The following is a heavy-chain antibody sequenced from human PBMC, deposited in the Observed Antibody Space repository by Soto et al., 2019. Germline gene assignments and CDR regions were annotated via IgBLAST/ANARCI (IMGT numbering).Heavy chain of an antibody. CDR3: ARSVFP. J-gene: IGHJ5*02. CDR1: GGSISSGGYY. CDR2: IYSRGST. V-gene: IGHV4-31*03. Sequence: QVQLQESGPGLVKPSQTLSLTCTVSGGSISSGGYYWNSIRQHPGKGLEWIGYIYSRGSTYYNTSIKSRITKTVDPSNNHSSLNLSSVTAADTVAYYCARSVFPWGQGTLVTVSS.